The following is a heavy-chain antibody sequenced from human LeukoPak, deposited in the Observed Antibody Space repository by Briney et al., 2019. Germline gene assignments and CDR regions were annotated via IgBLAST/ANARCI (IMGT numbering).Heavy chain of an antibody. J-gene: IGHJ6*03. V-gene: IGHV4-59*12. CDR2: IYYSGST. D-gene: IGHD3-10*01. Sequence: SETLSLTCTVSGGSISSYYWSWIRQPPGKGLEWIGYIYYSGSTNYNPSLKSRVTISVDTSKNQFSLKLSSVTAADTAVYYCASLNYYGSGRFYYYYMDVWGKGTTVTISS. CDR1: GGSISSYY. CDR3: ASLNYYGSGRFYYYYMDV.